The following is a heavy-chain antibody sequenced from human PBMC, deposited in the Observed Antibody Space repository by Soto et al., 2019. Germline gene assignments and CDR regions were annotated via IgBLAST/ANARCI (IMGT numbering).Heavy chain of an antibody. CDR2: IIPIFGTA. J-gene: IGHJ6*02. D-gene: IGHD1-26*01. CDR1: GGTFSSYA. CDR3: ARSHGVVGATTRYYYYGMDV. Sequence: QVQLVQSGAEVKKPGSSVKVSCKASGGTFSSYAISWVRQAPGQGLEWMGGIIPIFGTANYAQKFQGRVTSTADESTSTAYMELSSLRSEDTAVYYCARSHGVVGATTRYYYYGMDVWGQGTTVTVSS. V-gene: IGHV1-69*01.